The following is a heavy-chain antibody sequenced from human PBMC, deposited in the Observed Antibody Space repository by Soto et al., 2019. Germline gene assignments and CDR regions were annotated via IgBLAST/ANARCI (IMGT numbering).Heavy chain of an antibody. CDR1: GYTFTSYG. D-gene: IGHD1-1*01. CDR2: ISAYNGNT. Sequence: ASVKVSCKASGYTFTSYGISWVRQAPGQGLEWMGWISAYNGNTNYAQKLQGRVTMTTDTSTSTAYMELRSLRSDDTAVYYCARTTFRVHPNYFDFWGQGTQVTVSS. V-gene: IGHV1-18*04. J-gene: IGHJ4*02. CDR3: ARTTFRVHPNYFDF.